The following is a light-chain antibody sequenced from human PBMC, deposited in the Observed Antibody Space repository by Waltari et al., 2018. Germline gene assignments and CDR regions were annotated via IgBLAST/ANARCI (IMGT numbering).Light chain of an antibody. V-gene: IGKV3-11*01. Sequence: VLTQYPATLHLSTGERGAVSCRASQSIVDAIAWYQHRPGQTPRLPIYDASNRAPGIPARFSGSGSGTDFTLTIRSLEPEDFAVYYCQQRRNWPLSFGQGTRLEIK. CDR3: QQRRNWPLS. CDR1: QSIVDA. CDR2: DAS. J-gene: IGKJ5*01.